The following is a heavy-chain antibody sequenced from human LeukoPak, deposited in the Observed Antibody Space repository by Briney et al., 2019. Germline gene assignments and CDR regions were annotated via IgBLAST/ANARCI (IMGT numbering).Heavy chain of an antibody. V-gene: IGHV3-9*03. J-gene: IGHJ4*02. CDR2: ISWNSGSI. Sequence: GGSLRLSCAASGFTFDDYAMHWVRQAPGKGLEWVSGISWNSGSIGYADSVKGRFTISRDNAKNSLYLQMNSLRGEDMALYYCAKGLVGSSIADFFDYWGQGILVTVSS. CDR1: GFTFDDYA. CDR3: AKGLVGSSIADFFDY. D-gene: IGHD6-6*01.